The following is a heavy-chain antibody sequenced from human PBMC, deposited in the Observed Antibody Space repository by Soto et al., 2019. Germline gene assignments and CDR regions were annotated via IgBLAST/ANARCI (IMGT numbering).Heavy chain of an antibody. V-gene: IGHV4-4*02. Sequence: SATLSLTCTLCNASIGCRKCWTWVRQTPGKGLEWIGEIYHSGSINHNPSLKGRVTMSVDKSKNQFSLKMTSVTAADTGVYYCASKFGELLADAFDIWGQGTVVT. J-gene: IGHJ3*02. CDR1: NASIGCRKC. D-gene: IGHD3-10*01. CDR2: IYHSGSI. CDR3: ASKFGELLADAFDI.